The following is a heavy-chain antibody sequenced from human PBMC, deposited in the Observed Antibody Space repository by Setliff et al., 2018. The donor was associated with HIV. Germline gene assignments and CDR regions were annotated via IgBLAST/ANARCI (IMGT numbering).Heavy chain of an antibody. J-gene: IGHJ3*02. Sequence: SETLSLTCTVSGGSISSGGYYWSWIRQHPGKGLEWIGYIYYSGGTYYNPSLKSRVTMSVDTSKNQFSLKLSSVTAADTAVYYCARGDAMTSLGAFDIWGQGTMDTVSS. V-gene: IGHV4-31*03. D-gene: IGHD2-2*01. CDR1: GGSISSGGYY. CDR3: ARGDAMTSLGAFDI. CDR2: IYYSGGT.